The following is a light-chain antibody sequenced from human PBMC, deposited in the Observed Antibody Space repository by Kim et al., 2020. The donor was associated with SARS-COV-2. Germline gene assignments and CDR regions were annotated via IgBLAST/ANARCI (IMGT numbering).Light chain of an antibody. J-gene: IGLJ2*01. Sequence: PGRAPQHMIFDVSSLPSGVSNRFSGSKSGNTASLTISGLQAEDEADYYCSSPSTSSTFVVFGGGTQLTVL. CDR3: SSPSTSSTFVV. V-gene: IGLV2-14*03. CDR2: DVS.